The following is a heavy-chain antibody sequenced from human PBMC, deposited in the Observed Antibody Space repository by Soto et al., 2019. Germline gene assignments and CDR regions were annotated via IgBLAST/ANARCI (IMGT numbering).Heavy chain of an antibody. V-gene: IGHV3-21*01. D-gene: IGHD3-16*01. Sequence: PGGSLRLSCAASGLTFSSYSMNWVRQAPGKGLEWVSSISTSSSYIYYADSMKGRFTISRDNAKNSLYLQMNSLRAEDTAVYYCARDLHDYVSFRFDPWGQGTLVTVSS. CDR2: ISTSSSYI. CDR3: ARDLHDYVSFRFDP. J-gene: IGHJ5*02. CDR1: GLTFSSYS.